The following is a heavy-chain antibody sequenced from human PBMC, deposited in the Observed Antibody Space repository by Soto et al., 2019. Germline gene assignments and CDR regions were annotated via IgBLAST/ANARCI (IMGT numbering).Heavy chain of an antibody. CDR2: VFHTGNT. CDR1: GGSFSDAF. Sequence: QVHLQQWGAGLLKPSGTLSLTCAVSGGSFSDAFWSWVRQSPGRGLEWIGEVFHTGNTNYNPSLKSRVTLSVDTAKNQFSLGVTSVTAADSAVYYCARTPRQLLAEGPLFLYYYYGLDVWGQGTTVTVSS. CDR3: ARTPRQLLAEGPLFLYYYYGLDV. D-gene: IGHD3-3*01. J-gene: IGHJ6*02. V-gene: IGHV4-34*12.